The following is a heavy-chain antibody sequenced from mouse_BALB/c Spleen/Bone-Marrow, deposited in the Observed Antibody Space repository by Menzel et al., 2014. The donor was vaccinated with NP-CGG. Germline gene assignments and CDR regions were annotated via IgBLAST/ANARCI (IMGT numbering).Heavy chain of an antibody. D-gene: IGHD1-1*01. CDR3: ARLSYYGRFAY. V-gene: IGHV4-1*02. CDR1: GSDFSRYW. Sequence: EVQLVESGGGLVQPGGSLKLSCAASGSDFSRYWMSWVRQAPGKGLEWIGEINPDSSTINYTPSLKDKFIISRDNAKNTLYLQMSEVRSEDTALYYCARLSYYGRFAYWGQGTLVTVSA. CDR2: INPDSSTI. J-gene: IGHJ3*01.